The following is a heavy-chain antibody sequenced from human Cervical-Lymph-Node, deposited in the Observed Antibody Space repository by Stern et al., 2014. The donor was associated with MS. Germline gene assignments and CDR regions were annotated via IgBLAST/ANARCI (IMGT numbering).Heavy chain of an antibody. CDR2: LSYDGKDK. CDR3: AREPDLTYYFDY. Sequence: QVQLVQSGGSVVQSGRSLRLSCAASGFNFRDSAMLWVRQPPGKGLEWVALLSYDGKDKYYSDSVKGRFVISRDNSENTLYLQINSLRPDDTAVYYCAREPDLTYYFDYWGQGTLVTVSS. D-gene: IGHD1-14*01. CDR1: GFNFRDSA. V-gene: IGHV3-30*09. J-gene: IGHJ4*02.